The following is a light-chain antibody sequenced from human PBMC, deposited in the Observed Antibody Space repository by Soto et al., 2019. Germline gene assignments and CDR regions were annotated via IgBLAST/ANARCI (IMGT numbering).Light chain of an antibody. V-gene: IGLV2-14*03. CDR2: DVS. Sequence: QSVLTQPASVSGSPGQSITISCTGTSIDVGGENYVSWYQQHPGRAPKLMIYDVSNLPSGVSNRFSGSKSGTSASMAIYGLQAQDAADYYCSSYSTTSTLVFGSGTKVTVL. CDR3: SSYSTTSTLV. J-gene: IGLJ1*01. CDR1: SIDVGGENY.